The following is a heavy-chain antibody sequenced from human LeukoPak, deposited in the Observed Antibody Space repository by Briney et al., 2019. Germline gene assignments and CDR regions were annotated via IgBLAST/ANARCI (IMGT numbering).Heavy chain of an antibody. CDR1: GGSISSGGYY. J-gene: IGHJ5*02. V-gene: IGHV4-39*01. D-gene: IGHD6-19*01. CDR3: ARQYSSGWPWFDP. Sequence: SETLSLTCTVSGGSISSGGYYWGWIRQPPGKGLEWIGSIYYSGSTYYNPSLKSRVTISVDTSKNQFSLKLTSVTAADAAPYYCARQYSSGWPWFDPWGQGTLVTVSS. CDR2: IYYSGST.